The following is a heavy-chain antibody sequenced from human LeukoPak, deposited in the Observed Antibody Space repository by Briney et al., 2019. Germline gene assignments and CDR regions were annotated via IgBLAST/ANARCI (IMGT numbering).Heavy chain of an antibody. CDR2: LSNTNMI. J-gene: IGHJ4*02. CDR3: ARRGDTPMVGDC. Sequence: GGSLRLSCAASGFTFSSYGMNWVRQAPGKGLEWLSYLSNTNMIHYAESVKGRFTISRDNAKNSLYLQMDGLRAEDTAVYYCARRGDTPMVGDCWGQGTLVTVSS. CDR1: GFTFSSYG. D-gene: IGHD5-18*01. V-gene: IGHV3-48*01.